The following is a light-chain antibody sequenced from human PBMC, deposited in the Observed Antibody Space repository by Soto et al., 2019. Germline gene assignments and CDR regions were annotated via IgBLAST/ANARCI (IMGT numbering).Light chain of an antibody. CDR2: AAS. V-gene: IGKV1-9*01. Sequence: DIQLTQSPSFLSASVGDRVTITCRASQGISSYLAWYQQKPGEAPKLLTYAASILQSGVPSRFSGSGSGTEFTLTISSLQPEDFATYSCQQVKSYPLTFGGGTKVEIK. CDR3: QQVKSYPLT. CDR1: QGISSY. J-gene: IGKJ4*01.